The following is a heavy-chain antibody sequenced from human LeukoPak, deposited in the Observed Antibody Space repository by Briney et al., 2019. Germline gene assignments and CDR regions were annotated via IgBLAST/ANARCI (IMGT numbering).Heavy chain of an antibody. CDR1: GFTFSSYG. CDR3: ARDGSESTGYYYAL. Sequence: GGSLRLSCAVSGFTFSSYGIHWVRQAPGKGLEWVANIKQDGSEKYYVDSVKGRFTISRDNAKNSLYLQMNSLRAEDTAVYYCARDGSESTGYYYALWGQGTLVTVSS. CDR2: IKQDGSEK. V-gene: IGHV3-7*01. J-gene: IGHJ4*02. D-gene: IGHD3-22*01.